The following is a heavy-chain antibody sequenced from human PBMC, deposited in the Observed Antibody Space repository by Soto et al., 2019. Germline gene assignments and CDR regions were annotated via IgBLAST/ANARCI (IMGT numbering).Heavy chain of an antibody. J-gene: IGHJ6*03. V-gene: IGHV3-11*01. CDR2: ISSSETTI. CDR3: ARDSLQTGTDWFYYYIDV. D-gene: IGHD1-1*01. CDR1: GFTFSDYY. Sequence: GSLRLPCAASGFTFSDYYMSWIRQASGKGLEWVSNISSSETTINYADSVKGRFTISRDNAKNSLYLQMNSLRAEDTAVYYCARDSLQTGTDWFYYYIDVWGKGTTVTVSS.